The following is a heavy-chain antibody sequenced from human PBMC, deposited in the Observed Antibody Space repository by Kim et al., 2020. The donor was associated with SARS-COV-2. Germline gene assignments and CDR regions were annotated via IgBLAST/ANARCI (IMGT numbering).Heavy chain of an antibody. CDR3: AREIRAAT. D-gene: IGHD2-15*01. Sequence: SSYIYYADSVKGRFTISRDNAKNSLYLQMNSLRAEDTAVYYCAREIRAATWGQGTLVTVSS. J-gene: IGHJ5*02. CDR2: SSYI. V-gene: IGHV3-21*01.